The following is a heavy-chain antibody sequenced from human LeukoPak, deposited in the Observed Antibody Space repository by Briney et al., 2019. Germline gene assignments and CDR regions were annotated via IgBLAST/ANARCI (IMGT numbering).Heavy chain of an antibody. D-gene: IGHD5-12*01. J-gene: IGHJ4*02. CDR1: GFTFSSYA. CDR3: ARVGYSGYGGTSPPDY. CDR2: ISYDGSNK. V-gene: IGHV3-30*04. Sequence: GGSLRLSCAASGFTFSSYAMHWVHQAPGKGLEWVAVISYDGSNKYYADSVKGRFTISRDNSKNTLYLQMNSLRAEDTAVYYCARVGYSGYGGTSPPDYWGQGTLVTVSS.